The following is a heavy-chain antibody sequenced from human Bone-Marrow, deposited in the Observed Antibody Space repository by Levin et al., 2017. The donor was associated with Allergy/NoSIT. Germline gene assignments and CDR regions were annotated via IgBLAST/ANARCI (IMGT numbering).Heavy chain of an antibody. D-gene: IGHD5-12*01. CDR3: ARERRAWIGENDPAHYGLDV. CDR2: IFQTGNT. CDR1: GGSMGTGIYY. J-gene: IGHJ6*02. V-gene: IGHV4-30-4*01. Sequence: SETLSLTCTVSGGSMGTGIYYWNWVRQSPWAGLEWIGHIFQTGNTFYNPSLGSRLMMSVDMSRNQFSLELRSVTAADTAVYYCARERRAWIGENDPAHYGLDVWGQGTTVTVSS.